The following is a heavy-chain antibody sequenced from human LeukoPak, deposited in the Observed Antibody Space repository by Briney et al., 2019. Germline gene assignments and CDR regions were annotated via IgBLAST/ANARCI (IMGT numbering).Heavy chain of an antibody. CDR1: GFTLTSVW. CDR3: ARDRTTVTLFDY. V-gene: IGHV3-74*01. Sequence: GGSLRLSCAASGFTLTSVWMHWVRHAPGRGLGWISRISTDGAITGYADSVKGRFTISRDNAKNTLYLQMNSLRAEDTAVYYCARDRTTVTLFDYWGQGALVTVSS. D-gene: IGHD4-17*01. CDR2: ISTDGAIT. J-gene: IGHJ4*02.